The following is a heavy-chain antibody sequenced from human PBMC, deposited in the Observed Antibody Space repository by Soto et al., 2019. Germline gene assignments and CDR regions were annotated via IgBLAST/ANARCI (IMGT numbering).Heavy chain of an antibody. CDR3: ARDRVGYSSSWYVDY. J-gene: IGHJ4*02. CDR1: GFTFSSYG. CDR2: IWYDGSNK. Sequence: QVQLVESGGGVVQPGRSLRLSCAASGFTFSSYGMHWVRQAPGKGLEWVAVIWYDGSNKYYADSVKGRFTISRDNSKNTLYRQMNSLRAEDTAVYYCARDRVGYSSSWYVDYWGQGTLVTVSS. D-gene: IGHD6-13*01. V-gene: IGHV3-33*01.